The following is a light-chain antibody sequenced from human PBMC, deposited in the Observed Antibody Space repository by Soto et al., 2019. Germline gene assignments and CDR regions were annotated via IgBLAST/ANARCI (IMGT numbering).Light chain of an antibody. CDR2: EAS. CDR1: QCISKY. CDR3: LQHNSYPPWSLGQ. Sequence: DIQMTQSPSAMSASVGDRVTITCRASQCISKYLAWFQQKPGKVPKRLIYEASSLQSGVPSRFSCSGSGTEFTLTISRLQPEDFATYYCLQHNSYPPWSLGQFCQGTKVEV. J-gene: IGKJ1*01. V-gene: IGKV1-17*03.